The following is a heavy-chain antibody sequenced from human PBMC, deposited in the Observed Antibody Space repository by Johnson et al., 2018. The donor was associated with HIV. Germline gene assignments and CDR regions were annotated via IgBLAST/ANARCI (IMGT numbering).Heavy chain of an antibody. CDR2: ISYDGSNK. J-gene: IGHJ3*02. D-gene: IGHD3-16*01. V-gene: IGHV3-30-3*01. CDR3: ARGGKRVMAAFDI. CDR1: GFTFSSYA. Sequence: SGFTFSSYAMHWVRQAPGKGLEWVAVISYDGSNKYYADSVKGRFTISRDNSKNTLYLQMNSLRAEDTAVYYCARGGKRVMAAFDIWGQGTMVTVSS.